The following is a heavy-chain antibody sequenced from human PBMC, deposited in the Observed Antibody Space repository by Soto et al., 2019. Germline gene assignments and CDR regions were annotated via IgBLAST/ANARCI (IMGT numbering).Heavy chain of an antibody. CDR1: GGSFSGYY. Sequence: SETLSLTCAVYGGSFSGYYWSWIRQPPGKGLEWIGEINHSGSTNYNPSLKSRVTISVETSKNQFSLKLSSVTAADTAVYYCARPRGNWNYWWFDYWGQGTLVTVS. J-gene: IGHJ4*02. CDR2: INHSGST. V-gene: IGHV4-34*01. CDR3: ARPRGNWNYWWFDY. D-gene: IGHD1-7*01.